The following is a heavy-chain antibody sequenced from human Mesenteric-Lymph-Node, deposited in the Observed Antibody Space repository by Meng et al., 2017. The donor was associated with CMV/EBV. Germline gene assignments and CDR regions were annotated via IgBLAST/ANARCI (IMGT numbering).Heavy chain of an antibody. V-gene: IGHV1-69*13. Sequence: SVKVSCKAPGGTLSRSAISWVRQAPGQGVEWMGGTIPFLSTPNYAKKFQGRVTITSDESTSIAYMELSSLRSEDTAVYYCARGGNSNWARWFDPWGQGTLVTVSS. CDR2: TIPFLSTP. J-gene: IGHJ5*02. D-gene: IGHD6-13*01. CDR1: GGTLSRSA. CDR3: ARGGNSNWARWFDP.